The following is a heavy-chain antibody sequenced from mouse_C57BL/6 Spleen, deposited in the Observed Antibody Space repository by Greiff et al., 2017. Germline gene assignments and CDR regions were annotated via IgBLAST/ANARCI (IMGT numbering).Heavy chain of an antibody. CDR3: ARVPITTVVDYFDY. J-gene: IGHJ2*01. CDR2: INPNNGGT. V-gene: IGHV1-18*01. CDR1: GYTFTDYN. D-gene: IGHD1-1*01. Sequence: VQLQQSGPELVKPGASVKIPCKASGYTFTDYNMDWVKQSHGKSLEWIGDINPNNGGTIYNQKFKGKATLTVDKSSSTAYMELRSLTSEDTAVYYCARVPITTVVDYFDYWGQGTTLTVSS.